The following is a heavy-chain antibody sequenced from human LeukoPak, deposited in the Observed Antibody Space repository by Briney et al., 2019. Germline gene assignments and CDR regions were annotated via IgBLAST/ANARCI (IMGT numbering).Heavy chain of an antibody. CDR2: ISSSGVNI. V-gene: IGHV3-11*04. CDR1: GFTFKDYY. J-gene: IGHJ4*02. CDR3: ARSQGPEYYFDY. Sequence: GGSLRLSCVASGFTFKDYYMSWIRQAPGKGLEWLSCISSSGVNIYYADSLKGRFTISRDNAKNSLYLQITSLRAEDTAVCYCARSQGPEYYFDYWGQGTLVAASS. D-gene: IGHD1-14*01.